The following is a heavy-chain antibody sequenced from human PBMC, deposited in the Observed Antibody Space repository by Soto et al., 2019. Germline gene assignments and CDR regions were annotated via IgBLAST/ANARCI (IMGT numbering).Heavy chain of an antibody. J-gene: IGHJ5*02. CDR3: ARGGPLDYGDYP. Sequence: ASVKVSCKASGYTFTSYDINWVRQATGQGLEWMGWMNPNSGNTGYAQKFQGRVTMTRNTSISTAYMELSSLRSEDTAVYYCARGGPLDYGDYPWGQGALVTVSS. V-gene: IGHV1-8*01. CDR1: GYTFTSYD. CDR2: MNPNSGNT. D-gene: IGHD4-17*01.